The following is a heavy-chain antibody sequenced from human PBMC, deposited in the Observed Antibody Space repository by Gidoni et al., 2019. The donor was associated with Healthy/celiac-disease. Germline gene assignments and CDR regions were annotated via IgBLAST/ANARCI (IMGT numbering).Heavy chain of an antibody. Sequence: EVQLVESGGGLVKPGGSLRLSCAASGFTLSSYSIHWVRQAPGKGLEWVSSISRSSSYIYYADSVKGRFTISRDNAKNSLYLQMNSLRAEDTAVYYCASLNGRRGYFDYWGQGTLVTVSS. J-gene: IGHJ4*02. D-gene: IGHD1-26*01. CDR2: ISRSSSYI. V-gene: IGHV3-21*01. CDR1: GFTLSSYS. CDR3: ASLNGRRGYFDY.